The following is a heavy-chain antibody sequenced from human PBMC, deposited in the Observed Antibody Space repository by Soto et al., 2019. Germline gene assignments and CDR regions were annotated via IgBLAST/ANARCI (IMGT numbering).Heavy chain of an antibody. V-gene: IGHV4-39*01. CDR3: SRRAPERFDP. Sequence: PSETLSLTCTVSGGSFGSSAYYWGWIRRAPGKGLEWIGSINSSGSTFSNPSLKSRVTLSVDTSKNQFSLKLTSVTAADTALYYCSRRAPERFDPWGQGTPVTVSS. CDR2: INSSGST. CDR1: GGSFGSSAYY. J-gene: IGHJ5*02. D-gene: IGHD1-26*01.